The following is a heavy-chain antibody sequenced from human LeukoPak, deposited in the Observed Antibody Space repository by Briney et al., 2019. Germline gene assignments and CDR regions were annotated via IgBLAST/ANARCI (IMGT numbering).Heavy chain of an antibody. CDR2: ISSSGSTI. J-gene: IGHJ4*02. V-gene: IGHV3-48*04. CDR1: GFTFSTYS. Sequence: PGGSLRLSCVDSGFTFSTYSMNWVRQAPGKGLEWVSYISSSGSTIYYADSVKGRFTISRDNAKNSLYLQMNSLRAEDTAVYYCARAPGTTVDYWGQGTLVTVSS. CDR3: ARAPGTTVDY. D-gene: IGHD1-1*01.